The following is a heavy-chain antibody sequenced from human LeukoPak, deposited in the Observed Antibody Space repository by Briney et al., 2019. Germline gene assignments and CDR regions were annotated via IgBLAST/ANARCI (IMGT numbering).Heavy chain of an antibody. V-gene: IGHV3-30*03. Sequence: GGSLRLSCAASGFAFSSHGMHWVRQAPGKGLEWVAVISYDGGAKYCADSVKGRFTISRDNSKNTVYLEMDSLRAEDAAVYYCARDSSGCYTFDYWGQGTLVTVSS. J-gene: IGHJ4*02. D-gene: IGHD3-22*01. CDR1: GFAFSSHG. CDR2: ISYDGGAK. CDR3: ARDSSGCYTFDY.